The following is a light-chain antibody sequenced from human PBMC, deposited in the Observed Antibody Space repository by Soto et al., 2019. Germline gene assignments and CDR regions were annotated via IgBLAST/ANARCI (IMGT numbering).Light chain of an antibody. CDR2: AAS. J-gene: IGKJ5*01. CDR1: QGISSW. CDR3: QKDNSFCCT. V-gene: IGKV1-12*01. Sequence: DIETIQSTSSVSASVGDRVTITCRASQGISSWLAWYQQKPGKAPKLLIYAASSLQSGVPSRFSGSGSGTDFTLTISSLQHEDFASYYSQKDNSFCCTVGRGTRLEIK.